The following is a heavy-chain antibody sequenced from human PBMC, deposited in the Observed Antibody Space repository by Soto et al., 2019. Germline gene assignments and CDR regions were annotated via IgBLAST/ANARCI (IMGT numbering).Heavy chain of an antibody. Sequence: SVKVSCKASGGTFSSYAISWLRQAPGQGLEWMGGIIPIFGTANYAQKFQGRVTITADKSTSTAYMELSSLRSEDTAVYYCARLGQQLVLSYGMDVWGQGTTVTVSS. CDR2: IIPIFGTA. V-gene: IGHV1-69*06. D-gene: IGHD6-13*01. CDR1: GGTFSSYA. J-gene: IGHJ6*02. CDR3: ARLGQQLVLSYGMDV.